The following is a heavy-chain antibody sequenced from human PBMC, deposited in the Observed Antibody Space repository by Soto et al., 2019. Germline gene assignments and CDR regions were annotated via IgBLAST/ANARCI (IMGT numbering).Heavy chain of an antibody. CDR2: IYYSGST. CDR1: GGSISSYY. J-gene: IGHJ3*02. V-gene: IGHV4-59*01. D-gene: IGHD6-19*01. CDR3: ARTQQWGSAFDI. Sequence: SETLSLTCTVSGGSISSYYWSWIRQPPGKGLEWIGYIYYSGSTNYNPSHKSRFTISVDKSKNQFSLKLSAVTAADTAVYYCARTQQWGSAFDIWGQGKMVTVSS.